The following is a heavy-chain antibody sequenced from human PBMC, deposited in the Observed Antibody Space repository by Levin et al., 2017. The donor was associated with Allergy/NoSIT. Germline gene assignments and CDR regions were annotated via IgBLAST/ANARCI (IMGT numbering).Heavy chain of an antibody. CDR2: ISSSGITM. CDR1: GFTFSSYD. Sequence: GGSLRLSCAASGFTFSSYDMNWVRQAPGKGLEWISYISSSGITMYHADSVRGRFTISRDNAKNSLYLQMNSLRAEDTAVYYCARFFWKRGIRDYGGQGTLVTVSS. V-gene: IGHV3-48*03. CDR3: ARFFWKRGIRDY. D-gene: IGHD7-27*01. J-gene: IGHJ4*02.